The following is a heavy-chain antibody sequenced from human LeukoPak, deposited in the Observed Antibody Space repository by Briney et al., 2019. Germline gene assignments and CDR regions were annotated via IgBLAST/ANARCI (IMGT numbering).Heavy chain of an antibody. Sequence: SETLSLTCTVSGGSISSYYWSWIRQPPGKGLEWIGYIYHSGSTNYNPSLKSRVAISVDTSKNQFSLKLSSVTAADTAVYYCARGPRGWELLGVRFGSWGQGTLVTVSS. CDR1: GGSISSYY. D-gene: IGHD1-26*01. V-gene: IGHV4-59*12. CDR3: ARGPRGWELLGVRFGS. CDR2: IYHSGST. J-gene: IGHJ4*02.